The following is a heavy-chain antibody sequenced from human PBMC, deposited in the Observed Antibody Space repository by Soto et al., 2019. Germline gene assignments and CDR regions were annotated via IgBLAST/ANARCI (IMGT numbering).Heavy chain of an antibody. CDR2: ISGSGGST. Sequence: GSLRLSCAASGFTFSSYAMSWVRQAPGKGLEWVSAISGSGGSTYYADSVKGRFTISRDNSKNTLYLQMNSLRAEDTAVYYCARGQDAVILPMCTGGYYFDYWGQGTLVTVSS. CDR3: ARGQDAVILPMCTGGYYFDY. V-gene: IGHV3-23*01. J-gene: IGHJ4*02. CDR1: GFTFSSYA. D-gene: IGHD2-15*01.